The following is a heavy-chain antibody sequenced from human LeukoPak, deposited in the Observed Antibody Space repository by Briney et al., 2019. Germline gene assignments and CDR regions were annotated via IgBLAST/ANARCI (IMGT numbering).Heavy chain of an antibody. CDR3: AGGHEALGY. Sequence: GGSLRLSCAASGFTVSNNYMTWVRQAPGKGLEWVSVIYSGGSTFCAGSVKGRFTISKDNSRNTLYLQMNSLRAEDTAIYYCAGGHEALGYWGQGTLVTVSS. J-gene: IGHJ4*02. V-gene: IGHV3-53*01. D-gene: IGHD3-10*01. CDR2: IYSGGST. CDR1: GFTVSNNY.